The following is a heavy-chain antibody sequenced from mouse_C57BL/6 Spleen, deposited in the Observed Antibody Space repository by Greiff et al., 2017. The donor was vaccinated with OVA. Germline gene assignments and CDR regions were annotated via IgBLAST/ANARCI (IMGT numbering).Heavy chain of an antibody. CDR2: IRNKANGYTT. V-gene: IGHV7-3*01. J-gene: IGHJ4*01. CDR1: GFTFTDYY. Sequence: EVKLMESGGGLVQPGGSLSLSCAASGFTFTDYYMSWVRQPPGKALEWLGFIRNKANGYTTEYSASVKGRFTISRDNSQSILYLQMNALRAEDSATYYCARLGGDSSGFYAMDYWGQGTSVTVSS. D-gene: IGHD3-2*02. CDR3: ARLGGDSSGFYAMDY.